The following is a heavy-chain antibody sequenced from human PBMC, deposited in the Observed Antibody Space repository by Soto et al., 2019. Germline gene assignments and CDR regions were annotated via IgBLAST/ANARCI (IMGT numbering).Heavy chain of an antibody. CDR1: GFTFSSYG. CDR2: IWYDGSNK. Sequence: ESGGGVVQPGRSLRLSCAASGFTFSSYGMHWVRQAPGKGLEWVAVIWYDGSNKYYADSVKGRFTISRDNSKNTLYLQMNSLRAEDTAVYYCARDWIAVAGTDYWGQGTLVTVSS. D-gene: IGHD6-19*01. J-gene: IGHJ4*02. V-gene: IGHV3-33*01. CDR3: ARDWIAVAGTDY.